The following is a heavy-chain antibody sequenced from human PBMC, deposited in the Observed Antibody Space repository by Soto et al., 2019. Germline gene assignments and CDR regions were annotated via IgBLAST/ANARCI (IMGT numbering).Heavy chain of an antibody. CDR3: TRDASRDSSARGWFDP. D-gene: IGHD6-13*01. CDR1: GFTFLSFT. Sequence: WGSLRLSCAASGFTFLSFTINCFRHSALKGLEWVSTISSNSAYIYYTDALRGRFTISRDNAKNSLHLQMNSLRAEDTAVYYCTRDASRDSSARGWFDPWGPGTLVTVSS. CDR2: ISSNSAYI. V-gene: IGHV3-21*01. J-gene: IGHJ5*02.